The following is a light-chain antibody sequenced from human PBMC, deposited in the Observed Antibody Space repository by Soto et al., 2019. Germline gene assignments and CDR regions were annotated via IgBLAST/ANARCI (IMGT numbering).Light chain of an antibody. CDR1: QSLSGW. V-gene: IGKV1-5*03. CDR3: QQYNILYT. Sequence: DIQMTQSPSTLSASVGDRVTITCRASQSLSGWLAWYQQKPGKAPKLLIYKASSLESGVPSRFSGSGSGTEFTLTISSLQPDDSATYYCQQYNILYTFGQGTKLDIK. CDR2: KAS. J-gene: IGKJ2*01.